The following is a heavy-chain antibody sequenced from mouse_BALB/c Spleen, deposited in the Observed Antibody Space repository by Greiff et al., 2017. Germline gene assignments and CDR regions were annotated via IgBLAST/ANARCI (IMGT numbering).Heavy chain of an antibody. CDR1: GYTFTSYW. CDR2: INPSNGRT. CDR3: ARRGYYRYDDYAMDY. Sequence: VQLQQPGAELVKPGASVKLSCKASGYTFTSYWMHWVKQRPGQGLGWIGEINPSNGRTNYNEKFKSKATLPVDKSSSTAYMQLSSLTSEDSSVYYCARRGYYRYDDYAMDYWGQGTSVTVSS. J-gene: IGHJ4*01. D-gene: IGHD2-14*01. V-gene: IGHV1S81*02.